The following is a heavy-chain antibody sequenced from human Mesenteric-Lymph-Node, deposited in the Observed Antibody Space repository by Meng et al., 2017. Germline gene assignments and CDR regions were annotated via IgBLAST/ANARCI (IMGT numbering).Heavy chain of an antibody. CDR1: GYTFTGYY. Sequence: QSGADVKPPGASVKVSCKASGYTFTGYYMHWVRQAPGQGLEWMGRINPNSGGTNYAQKFQGRVTMTRDTSISTAYMELSRLRSDDTAVYYCTFSSGLLPHFDYWGQGTLVTVSS. J-gene: IGHJ4*02. D-gene: IGHD3-22*01. CDR3: TFSSGLLPHFDY. CDR2: INPNSGGT. V-gene: IGHV1-2*06.